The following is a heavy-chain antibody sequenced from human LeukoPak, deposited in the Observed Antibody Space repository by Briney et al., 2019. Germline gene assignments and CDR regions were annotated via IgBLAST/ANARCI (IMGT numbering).Heavy chain of an antibody. CDR3: VKDLQTGSPDFDY. CDR1: GFTFNNYA. V-gene: IGHV3-23*01. D-gene: IGHD1-14*01. J-gene: IGHJ4*02. Sequence: GGSLRLSCAGSGFTFNNYAINWVRQAPGKGLEWVSGISGSGVGTFYADSVKGRFTISRDNSKNTLYLQMSSLRAEDTAVYYCVKDLQTGSPDFDYWGQGTLVTVSS. CDR2: ISGSGVGT.